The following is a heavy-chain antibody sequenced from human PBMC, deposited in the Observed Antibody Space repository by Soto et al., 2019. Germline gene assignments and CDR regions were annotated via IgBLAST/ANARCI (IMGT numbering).Heavy chain of an antibody. D-gene: IGHD3-10*01. V-gene: IGHV5-51*01. CDR1: GYSFTSYW. Sequence: GESLKISCKGSGYSFTSYWIGWVRQMPGKGLEWMGIIYPGDSDTRYSPSFQGQVTISAGKSISTAYLQWSSLKASDTAMYYCARPMVRGLNYYYYGMDVSGQGTTVTVSS. J-gene: IGHJ6*02. CDR3: ARPMVRGLNYYYYGMDV. CDR2: IYPGDSDT.